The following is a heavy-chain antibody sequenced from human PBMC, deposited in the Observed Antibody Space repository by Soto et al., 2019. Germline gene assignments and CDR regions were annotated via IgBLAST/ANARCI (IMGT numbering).Heavy chain of an antibody. CDR1: GFTFGNYG. D-gene: IGHD2-15*01. Sequence: VGSLRLSCAASGFTFGNYGMHWVRQAPGKGLEWVSVISYDGGNKYYADSVKGRFTISRDNSKNTLYLQMNSLRTEDTAVYYCAKAVGYCSSSSCRDYYYYYGMDVWGQGTTVTVSS. CDR3: AKAVGYCSSSSCRDYYYYYGMDV. J-gene: IGHJ6*02. CDR2: ISYDGGNK. V-gene: IGHV3-30*18.